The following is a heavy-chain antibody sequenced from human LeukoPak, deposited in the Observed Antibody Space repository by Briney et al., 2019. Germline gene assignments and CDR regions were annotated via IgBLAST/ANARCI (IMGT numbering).Heavy chain of an antibody. V-gene: IGHV3-21*01. CDR2: ISSSSSYI. D-gene: IGHD1-1*01. J-gene: IGHJ4*02. CDR1: GFTFSSYS. CDR3: AREKYSGRTTGTTGY. Sequence: GGSLRLSCAASGFTFSSYSMNWVRQAPGKGLEWVSSISSSSSYIYYADSVKGRFTISRDNAKNSLYLQMNSLRAEDTAVYYCAREKYSGRTTGTTGYWGQGTLVTVSS.